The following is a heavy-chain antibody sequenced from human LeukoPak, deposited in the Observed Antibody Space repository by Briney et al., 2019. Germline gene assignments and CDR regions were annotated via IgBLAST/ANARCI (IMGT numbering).Heavy chain of an antibody. J-gene: IGHJ3*02. CDR3: ARGPYDYGDYGGAGAFDI. Sequence: RASVKVSCKASGYTFTGYYLHWVRQAPGQGLEWMGWINPNSGGTNYAQKFQGRVTMTRDTSISTAYMELSRLRSDDTAVYYCARGPYDYGDYGGAGAFDIWGQGTMVTVSS. D-gene: IGHD4-17*01. CDR1: GYTFTGYY. CDR2: INPNSGGT. V-gene: IGHV1-2*02.